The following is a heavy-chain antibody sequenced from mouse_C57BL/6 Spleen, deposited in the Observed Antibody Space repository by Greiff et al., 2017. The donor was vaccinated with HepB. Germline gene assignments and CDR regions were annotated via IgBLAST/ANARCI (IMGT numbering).Heavy chain of an antibody. CDR3: ARGDDYAPFAY. Sequence: QVQLKQSGAELVKPGASVKISCKASGYAFSSYWMNWVKQRPGKGLEWIGQIYPGDGDTNYNGKFKGKATLTADKSSSTAYMQLSSLTSEDSAVYFCARGDDYAPFAYWGQGTLVTVSA. V-gene: IGHV1-80*01. D-gene: IGHD2-4*01. J-gene: IGHJ3*01. CDR1: GYAFSSYW. CDR2: IYPGDGDT.